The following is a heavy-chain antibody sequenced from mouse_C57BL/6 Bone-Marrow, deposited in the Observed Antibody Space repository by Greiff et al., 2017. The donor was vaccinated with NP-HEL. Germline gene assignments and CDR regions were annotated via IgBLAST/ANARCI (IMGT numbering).Heavy chain of an antibody. V-gene: IGHV1-75*01. CDR2: IFPGSGST. J-gene: IGHJ3*01. Sequence: VQRVESGPELVKPGASVKISCKASGYTFTDYYINWVKQRPGQGLEWIGWIFPGSGSTYYNEKFKGKATLTVDKSSSTAYMLLSSLTSEDSAVYFCARTSNYYGSSYLAYWGQGTLVTVSA. CDR1: GYTFTDYY. CDR3: ARTSNYYGSSYLAY. D-gene: IGHD1-1*01.